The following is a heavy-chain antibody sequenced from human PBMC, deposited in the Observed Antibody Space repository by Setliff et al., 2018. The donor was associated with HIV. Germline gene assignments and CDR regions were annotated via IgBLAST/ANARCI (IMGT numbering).Heavy chain of an antibody. CDR2: IYTSGAS. D-gene: IGHD6-19*01. V-gene: IGHV4-61*09. CDR1: GAFISSGSYY. CDR3: ARDAGSIAVAEKGYHV. Sequence: SETLSLTCTVSGAFISSGSYYWSWIRQPAGKGLEWIGHIYTSGASNYNPSLKSRLTISRDTSKNHFSLKLSSVTAADTAVYYCARDAGSIAVAEKGYHVWGQGTTVTVSS. J-gene: IGHJ6*02.